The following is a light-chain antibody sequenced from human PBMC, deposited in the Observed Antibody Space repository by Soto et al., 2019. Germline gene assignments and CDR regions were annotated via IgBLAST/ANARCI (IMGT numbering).Light chain of an antibody. CDR3: TSCITANTRCV. J-gene: IGLJ1*01. V-gene: IGLV2-14*01. CDR2: EVN. Sequence: QSALTQPASVSGFPGQSITISFTGTSSDIGRYNYVSWFQQHPGKVPKLVIFEVNYRPSGVSDRFSGSKSGNTASLTITGLQAEDEADYYCTSCITANTRCVFGSGTKVTVL. CDR1: SSDIGRYNY.